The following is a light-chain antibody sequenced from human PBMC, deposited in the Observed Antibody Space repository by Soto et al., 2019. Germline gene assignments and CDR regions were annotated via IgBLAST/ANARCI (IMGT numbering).Light chain of an antibody. CDR2: RNS. V-gene: IGLV1-47*01. J-gene: IGLJ2*01. CDR1: SSNIGSNY. Sequence: QAVVTQPPSASGTPGQRVTISCSGSSSNIGSNYVYWYQQLPGTAPKLLIYRNSQRPSGVPDRFSGSKSGTSAFLAISGLRSEDEADYYCAAWDDSLSGVVFGGGTKVTVL. CDR3: AAWDDSLSGVV.